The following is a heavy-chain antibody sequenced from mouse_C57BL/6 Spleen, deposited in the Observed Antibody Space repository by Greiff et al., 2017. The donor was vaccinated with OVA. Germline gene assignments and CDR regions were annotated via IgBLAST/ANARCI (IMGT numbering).Heavy chain of an antibody. D-gene: IGHD2-1*01. CDR1: GFTFSSYT. CDR2: ISGGGGNT. V-gene: IGHV5-9*01. J-gene: IGHJ1*03. Sequence: EVQGVESGGGLVKPGGSLKLSCAASGFTFSSYTMSWVRQTPEKRLEWVATISGGGGNTYYPDSVKGRFTISRDNAKNTLYLQMSSLRSEDTALYYCARHDYGNYDWYFDVWGTGTAVTVSS. CDR3: ARHDYGNYDWYFDV.